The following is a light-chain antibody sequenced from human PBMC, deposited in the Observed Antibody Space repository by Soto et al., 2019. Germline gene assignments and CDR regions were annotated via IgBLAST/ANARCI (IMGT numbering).Light chain of an antibody. J-gene: IGKJ1*01. CDR2: GAS. V-gene: IGKV3-15*01. Sequence: EIVMTQSPATLSVSPGERATLSCRASQSVSGNLAWYQQKPGQAPRLLIYGASTRATGIPARFSGGESGTESTITISSLQSEDFAVYYCQQYNNWPPSFGQGTKVEIK. CDR3: QQYNNWPPS. CDR1: QSVSGN.